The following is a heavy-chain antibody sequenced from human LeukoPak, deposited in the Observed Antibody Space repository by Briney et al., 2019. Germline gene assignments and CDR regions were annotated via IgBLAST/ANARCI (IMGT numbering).Heavy chain of an antibody. J-gene: IGHJ3*02. CDR3: ARDRTIFGVVLDAFDI. CDR2: IFHSGST. V-gene: IGHV4-59*01. Sequence: KPSETLSLTCTVSGGSISSYYWGWIRQPPGKGLEWIGYIFHSGSTNSNPSLKSRVTISVDTSKNQFSLKLSSVTAADTAVYYCARDRTIFGVVLDAFDIWGQGTMVTVSS. D-gene: IGHD3-3*01. CDR1: GGSISSYY.